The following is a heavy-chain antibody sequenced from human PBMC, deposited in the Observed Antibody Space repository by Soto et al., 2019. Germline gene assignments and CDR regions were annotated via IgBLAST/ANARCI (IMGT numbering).Heavy chain of an antibody. Sequence: SETLSLTCAVYGGSFSGYYWSWIRQPPGKGLEWIGEINHSGSTNYNPSLKSRVTISVDTSKNQFSLKLGSVTAADTAVYYCARGFLWFGEPKAPLDYWGQGTLVTVSS. J-gene: IGHJ4*02. CDR3: ARGFLWFGEPKAPLDY. D-gene: IGHD3-10*01. CDR2: INHSGST. V-gene: IGHV4-34*01. CDR1: GGSFSGYY.